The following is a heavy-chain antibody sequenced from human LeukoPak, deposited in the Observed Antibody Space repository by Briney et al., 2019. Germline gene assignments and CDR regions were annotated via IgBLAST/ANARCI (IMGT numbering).Heavy chain of an antibody. V-gene: IGHV4-59*12. D-gene: IGHD3-3*01. CDR1: GGSISSYY. J-gene: IGHJ6*03. Sequence: SETLSLTCTVSGGSISSYYWSWIQQPPGKGLEWIGYIYYSGSTNYNPSLKSRVTISVDTSKNQFSLKLSSVTAADTAVYYCARDSLEWLPPGYYYYYMDVWGKGTTVTVSS. CDR2: IYYSGST. CDR3: ARDSLEWLPPGYYYYYMDV.